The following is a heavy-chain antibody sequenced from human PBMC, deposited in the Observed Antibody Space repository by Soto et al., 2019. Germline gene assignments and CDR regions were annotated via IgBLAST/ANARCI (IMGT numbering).Heavy chain of an antibody. D-gene: IGHD3-10*01. CDR3: ARDWLGIDY. CDR2: INPYNGNT. CDR1: GYTFTSYG. V-gene: IGHV1-18*01. Sequence: QVQLVQSGAEVKKPGASVKVSCKASGYTFTSYGISWVRQAPGQGLEWMGWINPYNGNTNYAQKLQGRVTMTTDTATNTAYMELRSLRSADTAVYYCARDWLGIDYWGQGTLVTVSS. J-gene: IGHJ4*02.